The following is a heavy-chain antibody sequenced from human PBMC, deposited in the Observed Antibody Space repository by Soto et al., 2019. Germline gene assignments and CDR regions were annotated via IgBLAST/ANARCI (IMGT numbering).Heavy chain of an antibody. CDR1: GFTFSSYG. J-gene: IGHJ4*02. CDR3: ANDSEMATIPLFLPDY. CDR2: TSYDGSNK. V-gene: IGHV3-30*18. Sequence: PGGSVRLSCAASGFTFSSYGMHWVRQDPGKGLEWVAVTSYDGSNKYYADSVKGRFTISRDNSKNTLYLQMNSLRAEDTAVYYCANDSEMATIPLFLPDYWGQGTLVTVSS. D-gene: IGHD5-12*01.